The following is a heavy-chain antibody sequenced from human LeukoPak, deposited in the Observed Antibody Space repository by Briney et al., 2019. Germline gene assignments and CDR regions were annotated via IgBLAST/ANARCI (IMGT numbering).Heavy chain of an antibody. Sequence: PGGSLRLSCAASGFTFDDYGMSWVRQAPGKGLEWVSGINWNGGSTGYADSVKGRFTISRDNAKNSLYLQMNSLRAEDTALYYCARVYASRLLNYVWGSYRRGSFDYRGQGTLVTVSS. V-gene: IGHV3-20*04. CDR3: ARVYASRLLNYVWGSYRRGSFDY. CDR1: GFTFDDYG. D-gene: IGHD3-16*02. CDR2: INWNGGST. J-gene: IGHJ4*02.